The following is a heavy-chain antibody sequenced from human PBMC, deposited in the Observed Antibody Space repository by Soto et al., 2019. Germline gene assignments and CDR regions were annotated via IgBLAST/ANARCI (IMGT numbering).Heavy chain of an antibody. D-gene: IGHD5-18*01. CDR3: ARDYAGGYSYGEFDY. CDR1: GFTFSSYA. V-gene: IGHV3-30-3*01. J-gene: IGHJ4*02. Sequence: GGSLRLSCAASGFTFSSYAMHWVRQAPGKGLEWVAVISYDGSNKYYADSVKGRFTISRDNSKNTLYLQMNSLRAEDTAVYYCARDYAGGYSYGEFDYWGQGTLVTVSS. CDR2: ISYDGSNK.